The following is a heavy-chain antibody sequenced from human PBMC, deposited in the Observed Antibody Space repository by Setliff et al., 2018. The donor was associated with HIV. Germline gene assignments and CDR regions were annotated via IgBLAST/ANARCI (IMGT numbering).Heavy chain of an antibody. CDR2: IYYSGTT. CDR1: GGSIRSGGYY. J-gene: IGHJ4*02. V-gene: IGHV4-31*03. D-gene: IGHD3-10*02. CDR3: ARFVRGAFDS. Sequence: SETLSLTCTVSGGSIRSGGYYWSWIRQHSRKSLEWIGSIYYSGTTYYNPSLKSRISISIDTSKNQFSLKLSSVAAADTAVYSCARFVRGAFDSWGQGSLVTVSS.